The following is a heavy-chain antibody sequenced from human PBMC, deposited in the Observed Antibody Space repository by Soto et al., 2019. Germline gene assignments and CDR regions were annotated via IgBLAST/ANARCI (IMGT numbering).Heavy chain of an antibody. CDR3: ARDQIVGATWFDP. D-gene: IGHD1-26*01. Sequence: GASVKVSCKASGGTFSSYAISWVRQAPGRGLEWMGGIIPIFGTANYAQKFQGRVTITADESTSTAYMELSSLRSEDTAVYYCARDQIVGATWFDPWGQGTLVTVSS. V-gene: IGHV1-69*13. CDR1: GGTFSSYA. J-gene: IGHJ5*02. CDR2: IIPIFGTA.